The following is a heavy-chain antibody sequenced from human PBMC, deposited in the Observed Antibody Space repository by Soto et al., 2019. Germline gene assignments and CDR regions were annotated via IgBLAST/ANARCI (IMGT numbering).Heavy chain of an antibody. D-gene: IGHD3-9*01. CDR3: ASGLVTFDY. CDR1: GFTFSSYG. V-gene: IGHV3-30*03. Sequence: QVQLVESGGGVVQPGRSLRLSCAASGFTFSSYGMHWVRQAPGKGLEWVAVISYDGSNKYYADSVKGRFTISRDNSKNTLYLQMNSLRAEDTAVYYCASGLVTFDYWGQGTLVTVSS. CDR2: ISYDGSNK. J-gene: IGHJ4*02.